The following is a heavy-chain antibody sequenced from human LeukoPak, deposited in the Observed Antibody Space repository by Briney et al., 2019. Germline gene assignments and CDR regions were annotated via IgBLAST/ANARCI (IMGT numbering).Heavy chain of an antibody. D-gene: IGHD2-2*01. CDR3: ANSPRRYCSSTSCEATLDY. J-gene: IGHJ4*02. CDR1: GFTFSSYG. Sequence: GGSLRLSCAASGFTFSSYGMHWVRQAPGKGLEWVAVIPYDGSNKYYADSVKGRFTISRDNSKNTLYLQMNSLRAEDTAVYYCANSPRRYCSSTSCEATLDYWGQGTLVTVSS. CDR2: IPYDGSNK. V-gene: IGHV3-30*18.